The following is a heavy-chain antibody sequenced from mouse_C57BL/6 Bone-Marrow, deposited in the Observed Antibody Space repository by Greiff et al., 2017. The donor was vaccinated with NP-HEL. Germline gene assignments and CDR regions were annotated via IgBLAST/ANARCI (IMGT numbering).Heavy chain of an antibody. CDR1: GYTFTSYW. J-gene: IGHJ3*01. D-gene: IGHD1-1*01. V-gene: IGHV1-74*01. Sequence: QVQLQQPGAELVKPGASVKVSCKASGYTFTSYWMHWVKQRPGQGLEWIGRIHPSDSYTNYNQKFKGKATLTVDKSSSTAYMQLSSLTSEDSAVYYCAIEYYGSSAWFAYWGQGTLVTVSA. CDR2: IHPSDSYT. CDR3: AIEYYGSSAWFAY.